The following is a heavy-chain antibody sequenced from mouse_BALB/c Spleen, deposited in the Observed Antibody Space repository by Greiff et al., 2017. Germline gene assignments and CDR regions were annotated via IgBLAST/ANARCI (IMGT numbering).Heavy chain of an antibody. V-gene: IGHV5-12-1*01. CDR1: GFAFSSYD. D-gene: IGHD1-1*01. CDR2: ISSGGGST. CDR3: ARKDYGGYFDY. J-gene: IGHJ2*01. Sequence: EVQGVESGGGLVKPGGSLKLSCAASGFAFSSYDMSWVRQTPEKRLEWVAYISSGGGSTYYPDTVKGRFTISRDNAKNTLYLQMSSLKSEDTAMYYCARKDYGGYFDYWGQGTTLTVSS.